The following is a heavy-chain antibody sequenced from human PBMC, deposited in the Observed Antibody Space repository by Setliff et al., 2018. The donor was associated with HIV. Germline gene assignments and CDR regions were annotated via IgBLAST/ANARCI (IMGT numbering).Heavy chain of an antibody. CDR3: AGDRRRRTLAGIGSYFDY. Sequence: PGGSLRLSCEASGFTFSEYQMSWIRRAPGKGLEWISYISSSGHTIYYADSVKGRFTISRDNAKNSMFLEMNSLRAEDSADYYCAGDRRRRTLAGIGSYFDYWGQGTMVTVSS. D-gene: IGHD6-19*01. CDR1: GFTFSEYQ. J-gene: IGHJ4*02. V-gene: IGHV3-11*04. CDR2: ISSSGHTI.